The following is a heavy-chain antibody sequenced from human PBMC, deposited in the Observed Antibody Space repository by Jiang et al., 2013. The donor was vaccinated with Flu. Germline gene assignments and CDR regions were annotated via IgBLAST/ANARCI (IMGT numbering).Heavy chain of an antibody. Sequence: VQLVESGGDLVQPGGSLRLSCAVSGFAFSNYAMTWVRQAPGKGLEWVSAISASGGVPYYAESVRGRFTISRDNFRNTLYLHMNSLRAEDTAVYYCAKPTGDRRYWYFDLWGRGTLVTVSS. J-gene: IGHJ2*01. CDR3: AKPTGDRRYWYFDL. D-gene: IGHD7-27*01. V-gene: IGHV3-23*04. CDR2: ISASGGVP. CDR1: GFAFSNYA.